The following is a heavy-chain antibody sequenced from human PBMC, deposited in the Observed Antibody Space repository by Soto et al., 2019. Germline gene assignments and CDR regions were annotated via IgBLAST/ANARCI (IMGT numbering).Heavy chain of an antibody. CDR2: IWYDGSNK. J-gene: IGHJ4*02. CDR3: ASWVGSGPNDY. D-gene: IGHD6-19*01. Sequence: GGSLRLSCAASGFTFSSYGMHWVRQAPGKGLEWVAVIWYDGSNKYYADSVKGRFTISRDNSKNTLYLQMNSLRAEDTAVYYCASWVGSGPNDYWGQGALVTVSS. V-gene: IGHV3-33*01. CDR1: GFTFSSYG.